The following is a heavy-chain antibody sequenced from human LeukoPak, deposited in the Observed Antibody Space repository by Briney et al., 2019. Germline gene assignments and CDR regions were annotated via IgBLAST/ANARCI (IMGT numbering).Heavy chain of an antibody. CDR1: GFTFSSFA. CDR2: ISGSGDDT. J-gene: IGHJ3*01. V-gene: IGHV3-23*01. CDR3: AKSSHAFGAFDV. Sequence: GGSLRLSCAASGFTFSSFAMSWVRQAPGKGLEWVSGISGSGDDTYYADSAKGRFTISRANSKNTLYLQMNSLRAEDTAIYYCAKSSHAFGAFDVWGQGTTVIVSS. D-gene: IGHD3-16*01.